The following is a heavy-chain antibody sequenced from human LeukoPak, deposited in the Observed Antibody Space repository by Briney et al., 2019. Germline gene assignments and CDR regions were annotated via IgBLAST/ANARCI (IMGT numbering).Heavy chain of an antibody. V-gene: IGHV3-74*01. J-gene: IGHJ4*02. CDR3: VTRKAVAAGWDS. Sequence: GGSLRLSCAASGFTFSSYWLHWVRQPPGKWLVWVSRITGDGGGTTYAESVKGRFTISRDNAKNTLYLQMNSLRPEDTAVYYCVTRKAVAAGWDSWGQGTLVTVSS. D-gene: IGHD6-19*01. CDR2: ITGDGGGT. CDR1: GFTFSSYW.